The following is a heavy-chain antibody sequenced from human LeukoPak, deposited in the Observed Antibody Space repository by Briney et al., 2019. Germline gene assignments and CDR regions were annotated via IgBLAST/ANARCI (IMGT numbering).Heavy chain of an antibody. CDR1: GFSFNSFE. CDR2: ISSSGSTI. V-gene: IGHV3-48*03. J-gene: IGHJ4*02. CDR3: ARGWYNSGYYCDY. Sequence: GGSLRLSCAASGFSFNSFEMSWVRLAPGKGLEWISYISSSGSTIYYADSVKGRFTISRDNAKNSLYLQMNSLRAEDTAVYYCARGWYNSGYYCDYWGQGTLVTVSS. D-gene: IGHD6-19*01.